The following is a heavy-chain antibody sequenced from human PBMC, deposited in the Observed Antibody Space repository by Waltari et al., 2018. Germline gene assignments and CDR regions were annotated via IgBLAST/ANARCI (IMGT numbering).Heavy chain of an antibody. Sequence: EVQLVESGGGLVKPGGSLRLSCAASGFTFSSYSMNWVRKAPGKGLEWGCTSSRRSSYLDYADSVKGRFTIARDNAKNSRYLQMNSLRAEDTAVYYCARGGIAVAMKKFDYWGQGTLVTVSS. CDR1: GFTFSSYS. CDR3: ARGGIAVAMKKFDY. J-gene: IGHJ4*02. D-gene: IGHD6-19*01. CDR2: SSRRSSYL. V-gene: IGHV3-21*01.